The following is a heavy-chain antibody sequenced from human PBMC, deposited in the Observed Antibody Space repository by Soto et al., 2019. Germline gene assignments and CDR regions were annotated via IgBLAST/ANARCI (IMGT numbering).Heavy chain of an antibody. J-gene: IGHJ4*02. Sequence: QVQLVESGGGVVQPGRSLRLSCAASGFTFSSYGMHWVRQAPGKGLEWVAVISYDGSNKYYADSVKGRFTISRDNSKNTLYLQMNRLRAEDTAVYYCANGPSNLGVYFDYWGQGTLVTVSS. CDR1: GFTFSSYG. CDR3: ANGPSNLGVYFDY. V-gene: IGHV3-30*18. CDR2: ISYDGSNK. D-gene: IGHD4-4*01.